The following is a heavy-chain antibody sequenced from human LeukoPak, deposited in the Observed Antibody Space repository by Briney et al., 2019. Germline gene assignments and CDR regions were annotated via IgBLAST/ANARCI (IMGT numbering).Heavy chain of an antibody. CDR2: ISGSGGST. CDR1: GFTFSSYS. D-gene: IGHD6-19*01. CDR3: AKEPEYSSGWGGPDYFQH. V-gene: IGHV3-23*01. J-gene: IGHJ1*01. Sequence: LSGGSLRLSCAASGFTFSSYSMNWVRQAPGKGLEWVSAISGSGGSTYYADSVKGRFTISRDNSKNTLYLQMNSLRAEDTAVYYCAKEPEYSSGWGGPDYFQHWGQGTLVTVSS.